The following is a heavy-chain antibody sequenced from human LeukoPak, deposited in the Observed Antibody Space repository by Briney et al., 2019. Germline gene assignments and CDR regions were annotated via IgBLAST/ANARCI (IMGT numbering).Heavy chain of an antibody. J-gene: IGHJ4*02. CDR1: GGSISDHY. CDR2: INYSGNT. D-gene: IGHD2-15*01. CDR3: ARGRYCSGGSCSGAFDY. Sequence: SETLSLTCTVSGGSISDHYWSWLRQTPGKRLQWIAYINYSGNTNYNPSLAGRVSVSVDTSKNQFSLKLSSVTAADTAVYYCARGRYCSGGSCSGAFDYWGQGTLVTVSS. V-gene: IGHV4-59*11.